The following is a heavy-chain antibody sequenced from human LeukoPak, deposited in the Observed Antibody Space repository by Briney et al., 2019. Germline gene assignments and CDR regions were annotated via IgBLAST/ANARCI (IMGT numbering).Heavy chain of an antibody. CDR2: ISWNSGSI. V-gene: IGHV3-9*01. CDR3: AKGPTAMAPFDY. J-gene: IGHJ4*02. CDR1: GFTFDDYA. D-gene: IGHD5-18*01. Sequence: GGSLRLSCAASGFTFDDYAMHWVRQAPGKGLEWVSGISWNSGSIGYADSVKGRFTISRDNSKNTLYLQMNSLRAEDTAVYYCAKGPTAMAPFDYWGQGTLVTVSS.